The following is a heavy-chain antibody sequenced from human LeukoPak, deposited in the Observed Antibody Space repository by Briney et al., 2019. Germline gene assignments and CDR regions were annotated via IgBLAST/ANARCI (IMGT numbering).Heavy chain of an antibody. V-gene: IGHV4-30-4*01. D-gene: IGHD3-22*01. CDR3: ARGNWDYYDSSGFIKY. CDR2: INYSGST. J-gene: IGHJ4*02. Sequence: KTSETLSLTCTVSGGSISSGDYYWSWIRQPPGKGLEWIGYINYSGSTYYNPSLKSRVTISVDTSKNQFSLKLSSVTAADTAVYYCARGNWDYYDSSGFIKYWGQGTLVTVSS. CDR1: GGSISSGDYY.